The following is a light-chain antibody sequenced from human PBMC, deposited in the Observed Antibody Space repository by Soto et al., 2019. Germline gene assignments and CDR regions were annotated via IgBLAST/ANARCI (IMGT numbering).Light chain of an antibody. CDR2: GAS. CDR3: QQYGSSP. J-gene: IGKJ5*01. V-gene: IGKV3-20*01. CDR1: QSVSSIY. Sequence: EIVLTQSPGTLSLSPGERATLSCRASQSVSSIYLAWYQQKPGQAPRLLIYGASKRAAGIPDRFSGSGSGTDFTLTISRLEPEDFAVYYCQQYGSSPFGQGTRLEIK.